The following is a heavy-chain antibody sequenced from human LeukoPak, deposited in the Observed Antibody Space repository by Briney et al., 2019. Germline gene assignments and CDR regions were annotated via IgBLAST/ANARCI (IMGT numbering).Heavy chain of an antibody. CDR3: AKSVSSSSWYYYYYYMDV. J-gene: IGHJ6*03. Sequence: GGSLRLSCAASGFTFSSYGMHWVRQAPGKGLEWVAFIRYDGSNKYYADSVKGRFTISRDNSKNTLYLQMNSLRAEDTAVYYCAKSVSSSSWYYYYYYMDVWGKGTTVTVSS. V-gene: IGHV3-30*02. CDR1: GFTFSSYG. D-gene: IGHD6-13*01. CDR2: IRYDGSNK.